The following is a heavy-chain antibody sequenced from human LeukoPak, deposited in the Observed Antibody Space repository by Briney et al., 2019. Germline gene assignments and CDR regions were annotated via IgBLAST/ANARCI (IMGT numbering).Heavy chain of an antibody. Sequence: GGSLRLSCVTSGFIFRTYSMTWVRQAPGKGLEWVSIISNSGDATFYADSVKGRFTISRDNSKNTVYLQMDSLRVDETAVYYCAIITGTTADAFDIWGQGTMVTVSS. CDR3: AIITGTTADAFDI. J-gene: IGHJ3*02. V-gene: IGHV3-23*01. D-gene: IGHD1-20*01. CDR2: ISNSGDAT. CDR1: GFIFRTYS.